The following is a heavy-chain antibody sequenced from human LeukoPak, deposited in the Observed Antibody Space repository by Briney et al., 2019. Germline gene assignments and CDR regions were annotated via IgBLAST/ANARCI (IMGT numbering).Heavy chain of an antibody. J-gene: IGHJ4*02. Sequence: GGSLRLSCAASGFTVSNNYMSWVRQPPGKGLESVSVIYSGGGSYYADSVKGRFTISRDNSKNTLYLQMNSLRAEDTAVYYCASQYSSGWYGLVYWGQGTLVTVSS. CDR1: GFTVSNNY. CDR2: IYSGGGS. V-gene: IGHV3-53*01. D-gene: IGHD6-19*01. CDR3: ASQYSSGWYGLVY.